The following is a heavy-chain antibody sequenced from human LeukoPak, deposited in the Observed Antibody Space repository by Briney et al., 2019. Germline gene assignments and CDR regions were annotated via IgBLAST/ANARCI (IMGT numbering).Heavy chain of an antibody. CDR2: INHSGST. CDR3: ARGKPMVRGVIPKPRWFDP. Sequence: GSLRLSCAASGFTFSNAWMSWVRQPPGKGLEWIGEINHSGSTNYNPSLKSRVTISVDTSKNQFSLKLSSVTAADTAVYYCARGKPMVRGVIPKPRWFDPWGQGTLVTVSS. D-gene: IGHD3-10*01. J-gene: IGHJ5*02. CDR1: GFTFSNAW. V-gene: IGHV4-34*01.